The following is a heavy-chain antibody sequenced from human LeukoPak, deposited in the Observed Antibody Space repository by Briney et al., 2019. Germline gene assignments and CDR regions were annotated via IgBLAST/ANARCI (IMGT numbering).Heavy chain of an antibody. CDR2: IYYSGST. CDR3: ARDLVDNYGSGSYYNPPAYYYYGMDV. V-gene: IGHV4-30-4*01. Sequence: SETLSLTCTVSGGSISSGDYYWSWIRQPPGKGLEWIGYIYYSGSTYYNPSLKSRVTISVDTSKNQFSLKLSSVTAADTAVYYCARDLVDNYGSGSYYNPPAYYYYGMDVWGKGTTVTVFS. CDR1: GGSISSGDYY. D-gene: IGHD3-10*01. J-gene: IGHJ6*04.